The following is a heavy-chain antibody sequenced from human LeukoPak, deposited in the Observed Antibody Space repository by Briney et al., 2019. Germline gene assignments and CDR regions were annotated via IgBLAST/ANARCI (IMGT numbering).Heavy chain of an antibody. Sequence: GRSLRLSCVVSGFTFSDYGMHWVRQAPGKGLEWGSVIWYDGSGEYYGDSVKGRFIIPRDNSKSTLYLQMNSLRAEDTAMYYCARGGRDCTYDVCDKTAIDYWGQGTQVTVSS. CDR3: ARGGRDCTYDVCDKTAIDY. J-gene: IGHJ4*02. CDR2: IWYDGSGE. CDR1: GFTFSDYG. D-gene: IGHD2-8*01. V-gene: IGHV3-33*01.